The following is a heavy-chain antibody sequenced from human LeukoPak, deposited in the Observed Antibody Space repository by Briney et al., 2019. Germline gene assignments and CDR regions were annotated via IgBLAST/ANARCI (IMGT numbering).Heavy chain of an antibody. D-gene: IGHD6-6*01. CDR1: GFTFSTYA. CDR3: AREDSSSPGPFDY. V-gene: IGHV3-23*01. J-gene: IGHJ4*02. Sequence: PGGSLGLSCAASGFTFSTYAMSWVRQAPGQGLELVSPVSHYGVSKYYADSVKVRFTIATDNSKNTLYLQMNSLRAEDTSVYYCAREDSSSPGPFDYWGQGTLVTVSS. CDR2: VSHYGVSK.